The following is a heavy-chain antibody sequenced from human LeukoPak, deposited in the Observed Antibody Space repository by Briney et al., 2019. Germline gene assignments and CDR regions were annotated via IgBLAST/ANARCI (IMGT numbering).Heavy chain of an antibody. Sequence: GESLKISCKGSGYSFNTYWIGWVRQMPGKGLEWMGIIYPDDSDTRYSPSFQGQVIISADKSISTAYLQWSSLKASDTAMYYCARSSLWLPDYWGQGTLVTVSS. V-gene: IGHV5-51*01. CDR3: ARSSLWLPDY. CDR1: GYSFNTYW. D-gene: IGHD5-18*01. J-gene: IGHJ4*02. CDR2: IYPDDSDT.